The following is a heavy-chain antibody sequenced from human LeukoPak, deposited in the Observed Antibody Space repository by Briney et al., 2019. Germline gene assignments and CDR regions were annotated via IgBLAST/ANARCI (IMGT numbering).Heavy chain of an antibody. Sequence: PGGSLRLSCVASGFSVSSNYMSWVRRAPGKGPVWVSRIKSDGTRTSYADFVRGRFTISRDNAKDTLYLQMNSLTVEDTAVYYCTRESIMGPRQTDALDIWGQGTLVAVSS. CDR3: TRESIMGPRQTDALDI. D-gene: IGHD1-26*01. CDR2: IKSDGTRT. CDR1: GFSVSSNY. V-gene: IGHV3-74*01. J-gene: IGHJ3*02.